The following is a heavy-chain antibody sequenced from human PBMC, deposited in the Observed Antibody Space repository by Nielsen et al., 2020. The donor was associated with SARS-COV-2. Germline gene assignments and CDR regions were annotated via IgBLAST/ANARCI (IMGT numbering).Heavy chain of an antibody. D-gene: IGHD6-13*01. CDR1: GYTFNSHD. J-gene: IGHJ4*02. V-gene: IGHV3-23*01. Sequence: GGSLRLSCAASGYTFNSHDMNWVRQAPGKGLEWVSGISGSGGTIHYADSVKGRFTISRDNSKNTLYLQMHSLRDEDTAVYYCARVRSKYSASWSLDYWGQGTQVTVSS. CDR2: ISGSGGTI. CDR3: ARVRSKYSASWSLDY.